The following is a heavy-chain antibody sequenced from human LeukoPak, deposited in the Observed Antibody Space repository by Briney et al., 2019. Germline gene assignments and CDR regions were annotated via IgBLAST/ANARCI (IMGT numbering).Heavy chain of an antibody. J-gene: IGHJ4*02. D-gene: IGHD2-15*01. Sequence: ASVKVSCKASGYTFTTYHINWVRQATGQGLEWMGWMNPNSGNTGYAQKFQGRVTITRNTSISTAYMELRSLRSEDTAVYYCARGVKSLPDNWGQGPRSPSPQ. CDR3: ARGVKSLPDN. CDR1: GYTFTTYH. V-gene: IGHV1-8*03. CDR2: MNPNSGNT.